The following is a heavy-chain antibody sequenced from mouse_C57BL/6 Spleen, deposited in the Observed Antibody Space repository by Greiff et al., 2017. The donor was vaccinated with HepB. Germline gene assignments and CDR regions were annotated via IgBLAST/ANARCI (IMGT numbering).Heavy chain of an antibody. V-gene: IGHV1-80*01. CDR3: AREGGYDRYAMDY. CDR2: IYPGDGDT. Sequence: QVHVKQSGAELVKPGASVKISCKASGYAFSSYWMNWVKQRPGKGLEWIGQIYPGDGDTNYNGKFKGKATLTADKSSSTAYMQLSSLTSEDSAVYFCAREGGYDRYAMDYWGQGTSVTVSS. CDR1: GYAFSSYW. D-gene: IGHD2-2*01. J-gene: IGHJ4*01.